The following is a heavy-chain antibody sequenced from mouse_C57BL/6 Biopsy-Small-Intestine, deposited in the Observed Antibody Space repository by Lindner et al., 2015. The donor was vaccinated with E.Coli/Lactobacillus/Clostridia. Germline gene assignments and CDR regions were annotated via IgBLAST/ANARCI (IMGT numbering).Heavy chain of an antibody. D-gene: IGHD1-1*01. Sequence: VQLQESGGGLVQPKGSLKLSCAASGFTFNTYAMHWVRQAPGKGLEWVARIRSKSSNYATYYADSVKDRFTISRDDSESMLYLQMNNLKTEDTAIYYCVRHLELGFSYGSSSPVWGTGTTVTVSS. CDR3: VRHLELGFSYGSSSPV. CDR2: IRSKSSNYAT. J-gene: IGHJ1*03. V-gene: IGHV10-3*01. CDR1: GFTFNTYA.